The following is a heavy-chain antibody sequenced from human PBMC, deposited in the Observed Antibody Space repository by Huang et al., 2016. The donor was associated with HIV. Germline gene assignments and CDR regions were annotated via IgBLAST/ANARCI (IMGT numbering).Heavy chain of an antibody. CDR3: AHIGRLGNYYMDV. J-gene: IGHJ6*03. D-gene: IGHD7-27*01. Sequence: QITLKESGPTVIKPTQTLTLTCSFSGFSLNHKGVGLGWIRQPPGKALEWFVLIYWDDDTRFTPSLKNRITSTKDTSKNQVVFTMTNLDPMDTGTYYCAHIGRLGNYYMDVWGNGTTVTVSS. CDR2: IYWDDDT. V-gene: IGHV2-5*02. CDR1: GFSLNHKGVG.